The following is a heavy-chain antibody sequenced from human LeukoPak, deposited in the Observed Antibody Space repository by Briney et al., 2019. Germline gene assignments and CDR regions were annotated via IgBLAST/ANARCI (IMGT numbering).Heavy chain of an antibody. CDR1: GYTFTGYY. J-gene: IGHJ4*02. Sequence: ASVKVSCKASGYTFTGYYIHWVRQAPGQGLEWMGRLNPNNGGTNYAQKFQGRVTMARDTSINTAYMELSRLRSDDTAVYYCARDSRDGYNYVDYWGQGTLVTVSS. CDR3: ARDSRDGYNYVDY. V-gene: IGHV1-2*06. D-gene: IGHD5-24*01. CDR2: LNPNNGGT.